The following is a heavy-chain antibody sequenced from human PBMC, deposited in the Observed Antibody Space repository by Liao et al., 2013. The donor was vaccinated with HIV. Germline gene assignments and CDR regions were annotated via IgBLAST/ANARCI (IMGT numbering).Heavy chain of an antibody. CDR2: INHSGST. Sequence: QVQLQQWGAGLLKPSETLSLTCAVSGGSFSAYYWSWIRQPPGKGLEWIGEINHSGSTNYNASLKSRVSISVDTSKNQFSLKVSSVTAADTAVYYCARELGVGVGFSYWGQGTLVTVSS. CDR1: GGSFSAYY. CDR3: ARELGVGVGFSY. D-gene: IGHD7-27*01. J-gene: IGHJ4*02. V-gene: IGHV4-34*01.